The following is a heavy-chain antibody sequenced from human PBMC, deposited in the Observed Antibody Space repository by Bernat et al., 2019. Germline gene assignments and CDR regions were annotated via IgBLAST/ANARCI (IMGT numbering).Heavy chain of an antibody. D-gene: IGHD3-16*01. CDR3: AGGGGDHYYYGMDV. Sequence: EVHLVETGGGLIQPGGSLRLSCAASGFTVSNYMTWVRQGSGKGLEWVSVIYSAGSTYYADYVKGRFTISRDISKNTLDLQMNGLRAEDTAVYLCAGGGGDHYYYGMDVWGQGTTVTVSS. V-gene: IGHV3-53*02. CDR1: GFTVSNY. J-gene: IGHJ6*02. CDR2: IYSAGST.